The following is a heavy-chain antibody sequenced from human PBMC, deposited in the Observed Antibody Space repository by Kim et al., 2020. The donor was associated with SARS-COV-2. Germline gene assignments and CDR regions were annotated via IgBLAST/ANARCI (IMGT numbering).Heavy chain of an antibody. CDR2: IYYSGST. V-gene: IGHV4-39*07. CDR3: ARDIGHYDMRPGFAP. J-gene: IGHJ5*02. CDR1: GGSISSSSYY. D-gene: IGHD3-9*01. Sequence: SETLSLTCTVSGGSISSSSYYWGWIRQPPGKGLEWIGSIYYSGSTYYNPSLKSRVTISVDTSKNQFSLKLSSVTAADTAVYYCARDIGHYDMRPGFAPWGQGTLVTVSS.